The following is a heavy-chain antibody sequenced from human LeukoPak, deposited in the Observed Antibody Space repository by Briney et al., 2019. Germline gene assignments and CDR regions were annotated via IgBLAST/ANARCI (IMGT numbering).Heavy chain of an antibody. CDR3: ARQLYTSGSYYAPIDV. CDR2: IHYTGSM. J-gene: IGHJ6*03. Sequence: SETLSLTCTVSGGSISSSTYFCGWIRQPPGKGLEWNASIHYTGSMYFNPSLKSRVTISIDTSNKQFSLKLTSVTAADTALYFCARQLYTSGSYYAPIDVWGKGTTVTISS. CDR1: GGSISSSTYF. D-gene: IGHD3-10*01. V-gene: IGHV4-39*01.